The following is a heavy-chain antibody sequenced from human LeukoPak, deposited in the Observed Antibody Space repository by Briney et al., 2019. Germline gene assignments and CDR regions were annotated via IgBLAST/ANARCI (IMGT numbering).Heavy chain of an antibody. CDR3: ASYPTPGIAAAGTSNY. D-gene: IGHD6-13*01. Sequence: GRSLRLSCAASGFTFSNAWMNWVRQAPGKGLEWVANIKQDGSEKYYVDSVKGRFTISRDNAKSSLYLQMNSLRAEDTAVYYCASYPTPGIAAAGTSNYWGQGTLVTVSS. CDR1: GFTFSNAW. CDR2: IKQDGSEK. V-gene: IGHV3-7*03. J-gene: IGHJ4*02.